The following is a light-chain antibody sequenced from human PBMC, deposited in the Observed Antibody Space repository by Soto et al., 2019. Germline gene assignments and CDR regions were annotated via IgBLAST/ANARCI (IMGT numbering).Light chain of an antibody. J-gene: IGLJ1*01. CDR1: SSDVGSNY. Sequence: QSVLTQPPSVSAAPGQTVTISCSGSSSDVGSNYVCWYQQFSGSAPKLLIYETNKRSSGIPDRFSGSKSGASATLAITGLQTGDEADYYCGTWDSSLSADVFGTGTKVTVL. V-gene: IGLV1-51*02. CDR3: GTWDSSLSADV. CDR2: ETN.